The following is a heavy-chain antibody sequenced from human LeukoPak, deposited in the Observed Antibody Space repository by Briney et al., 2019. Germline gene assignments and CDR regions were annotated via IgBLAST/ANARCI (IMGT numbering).Heavy chain of an antibody. J-gene: IGHJ4*02. V-gene: IGHV3-30-3*01. D-gene: IGHD4-17*01. CDR3: ARENDYALDY. Sequence: GGSLRLSCAASGFTFSSYAMHWVRQAPGKGLEWVAVISYDGSNKYYADSVKGRFTISRDNSKNTLYLQMNSLRAEDTAVYYCARENDYALDYWGQGTLVTVSS. CDR1: GFTFSSYA. CDR2: ISYDGSNK.